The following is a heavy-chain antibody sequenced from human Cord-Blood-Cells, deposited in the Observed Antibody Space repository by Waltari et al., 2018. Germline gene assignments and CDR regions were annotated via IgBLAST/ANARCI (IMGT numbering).Heavy chain of an antibody. CDR2: IYYSGST. CDR1: GGSISSSSYY. CDR3: ASYGSGSYYDGNFDY. Sequence: QLQLQESGPGLVKPSETLSLTCTVSGGSISSSSYYWGWIRQPPGKGLEWIGGIYYSGSTYYNPSLKRRVTISVATSKTQFSLKLSSVTAADTAVYYFASYGSGSYYDGNFDYWGQGTLVTVSS. D-gene: IGHD3-10*01. J-gene: IGHJ4*02. V-gene: IGHV4-39*01.